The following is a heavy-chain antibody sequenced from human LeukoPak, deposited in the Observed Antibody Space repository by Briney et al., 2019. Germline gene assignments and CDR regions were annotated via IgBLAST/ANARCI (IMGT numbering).Heavy chain of an antibody. CDR1: GPSIRKYS. CDR2: LYYIGST. Sequence: SQTLSLTCTVSGPSIRKYSWTWIRPSPGQGLEWIGYLYYIGSTSYYPSLGSRGAMSVDTSKNQFSLRLSSVTAADTAIYYCARRYSSSWYVGFFDPWGQGTLVTVSS. V-gene: IGHV4-59*08. J-gene: IGHJ5*02. D-gene: IGHD6-13*01. CDR3: ARRYSSSWYVGFFDP.